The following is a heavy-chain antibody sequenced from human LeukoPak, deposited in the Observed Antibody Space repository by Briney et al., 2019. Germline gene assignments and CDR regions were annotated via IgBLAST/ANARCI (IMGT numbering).Heavy chain of an antibody. J-gene: IGHJ5*02. CDR2: TYYRSTWYN. CDR3: ARRLTQYDCFDP. D-gene: IGHD2-2*01. V-gene: IGHV6-1*01. Sequence: SQTLSLTCAITGDSVSSNSVTWNWIRQSPSRGLEWLGRTYYRSTWYNDYAVSVRGRITVNPDTSKNQFSLHLNSVTPEDTAVYYCARRLTQYDCFDPWGQGILVTVSS. CDR1: GDSVSSNSVT.